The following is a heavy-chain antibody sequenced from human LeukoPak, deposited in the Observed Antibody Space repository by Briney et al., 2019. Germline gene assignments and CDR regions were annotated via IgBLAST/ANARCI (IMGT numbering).Heavy chain of an antibody. CDR2: IKQDGSGK. Sequence: GGSLRLSCAASGFTFSSYWMSWVRQAPGKGLEWVANIKQDGSGKYYVDSVKGRFTISRDNAKNSLYLQMNSLRAEDTAVYYCARDESMRIVLMVYAIGFDYWGQGTLVTVSS. CDR3: ARDESMRIVLMVYAIGFDY. V-gene: IGHV3-7*01. CDR1: GFTFSSYW. D-gene: IGHD2-8*01. J-gene: IGHJ4*02.